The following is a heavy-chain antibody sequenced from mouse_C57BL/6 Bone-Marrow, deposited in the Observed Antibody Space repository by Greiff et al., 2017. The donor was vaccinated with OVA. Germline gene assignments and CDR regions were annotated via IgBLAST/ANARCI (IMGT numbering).Heavy chain of an antibody. Sequence: QVQLQQSGPELVKPGDSVKISCKASGYAFSSSWMNWVKQRPGKGLEWIGRIYPGDGDTNYNGKFKGKATLTADKSSSTAYMQLSSLTSEDSAVYFCARHYGSSYWYFDVWGTGTTVTVSS. V-gene: IGHV1-82*01. CDR2: IYPGDGDT. CDR3: ARHYGSSYWYFDV. CDR1: GYAFSSSW. J-gene: IGHJ1*03. D-gene: IGHD1-1*01.